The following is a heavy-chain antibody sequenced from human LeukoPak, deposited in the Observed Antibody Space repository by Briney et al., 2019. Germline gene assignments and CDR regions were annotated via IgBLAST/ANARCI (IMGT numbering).Heavy chain of an antibody. CDR1: GFTFSSYV. CDR3: AKSLRYFDWLLYDAFDI. J-gene: IGHJ3*02. D-gene: IGHD3-9*01. Sequence: PGGSLRLSCAASGFTFSSYVMSWVRQAPGKGLEWVSAFSGSGGNTYYADSVKGRFTISRDNSKNTLYLQMNSLRAEDTAVYYCAKSLRYFDWLLYDAFDIWGQGTMVTVSS. CDR2: FSGSGGNT. V-gene: IGHV3-23*01.